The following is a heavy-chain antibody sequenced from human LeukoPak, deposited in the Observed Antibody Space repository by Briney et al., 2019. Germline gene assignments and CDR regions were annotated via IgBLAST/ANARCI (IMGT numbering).Heavy chain of an antibody. J-gene: IGHJ4*02. D-gene: IGHD2-15*01. CDR2: ISSSGSTI. V-gene: IGHV3-23*01. CDR1: GFTLSSFA. CDR3: AKDFDGGSFFFDN. Sequence: PGGSLRLSCAASGFTLSSFAMSWVRQAPGKGLEWVSYISSSGSTIYYAEPVKGRFTVSRDNSKNTLYLQMHSLRAEDTALYFCAKDFDGGSFFFDNWGQGTLVTVSS.